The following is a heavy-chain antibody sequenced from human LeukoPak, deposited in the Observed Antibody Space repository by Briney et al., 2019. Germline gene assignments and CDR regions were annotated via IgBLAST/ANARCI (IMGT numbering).Heavy chain of an antibody. CDR2: ISWDGGST. J-gene: IGHJ4*02. V-gene: IGHV3-43D*03. D-gene: IGHD3-22*01. Sequence: GGSLRLSCAASGFTFDDYAMHWVRQAPGKGLEWVSLISWDGGSTYYADSVKGRFTISRDNAKNSLYLQMNSLRAEDTAVYYCARVAKDSSGYLRYWGQGTLVTDSS. CDR3: ARVAKDSSGYLRY. CDR1: GFTFDDYA.